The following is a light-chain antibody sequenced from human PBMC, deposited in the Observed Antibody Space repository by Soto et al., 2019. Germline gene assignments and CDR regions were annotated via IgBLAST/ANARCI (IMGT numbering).Light chain of an antibody. J-gene: IGKJ3*01. CDR1: QSVDRF. Sequence: EILLTQSPATLSLSPWERATLSCMASQSVDRFLAWYQQKPVQAPRLLIYDASYRATGIPARFSASGSGTDFTLTISSLEAEDSAVYYCQQRGSWPATFGPGTKVDIK. V-gene: IGKV3-11*01. CDR2: DAS. CDR3: QQRGSWPAT.